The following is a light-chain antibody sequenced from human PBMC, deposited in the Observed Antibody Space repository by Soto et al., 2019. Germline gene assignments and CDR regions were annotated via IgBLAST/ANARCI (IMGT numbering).Light chain of an antibody. V-gene: IGKV1-6*01. CDR3: LQDINYPWT. CDR1: QGIGNA. CDR2: GAS. Sequence: ANQMIQSPSSPSASERDRVTISFRASQGIGNALGWYQQKPGKPPKVLIYGASNLQSGVPPRFSGSGSGTDFTLAISSLQPEDSATYYCLQDINYPWTFCQGTKVDIK. J-gene: IGKJ1*01.